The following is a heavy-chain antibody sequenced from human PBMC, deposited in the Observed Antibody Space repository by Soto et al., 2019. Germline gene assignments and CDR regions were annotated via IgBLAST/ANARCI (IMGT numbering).Heavy chain of an antibody. J-gene: IGHJ6*02. Sequence: ASVKVSCKASGGTFSSYAISWVRQAPGQGLEWMGGIIPIFGTANYAQKFQGRVTITADESTSTAYMELSSLRSEDTAVYYCASLGGTTVTTGTDVWGQGTTVTVSS. CDR3: ASLGGTTVTTGTDV. CDR2: IIPIFGTA. D-gene: IGHD4-4*01. V-gene: IGHV1-69*13. CDR1: GGTFSSYA.